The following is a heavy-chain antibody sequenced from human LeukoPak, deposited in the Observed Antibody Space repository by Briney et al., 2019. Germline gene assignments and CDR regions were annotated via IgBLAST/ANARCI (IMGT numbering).Heavy chain of an antibody. CDR1: GFTFSSYW. CDR3: ARYSYGSWGRRPSNDY. D-gene: IGHD5-18*01. Sequence: QSGGSLRLSCAASGFTFSSYWMSWVRQAPGKGLEWVANIKQDGSEKYYVDSVKGRFTISRDNAKDSLYLQMNSLRAEDTAVYYCARYSYGSWGRRPSNDYWGQGTLVTVSS. V-gene: IGHV3-7*01. J-gene: IGHJ4*02. CDR2: IKQDGSEK.